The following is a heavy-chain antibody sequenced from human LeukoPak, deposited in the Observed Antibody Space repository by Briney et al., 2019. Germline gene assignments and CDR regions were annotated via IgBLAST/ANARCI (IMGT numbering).Heavy chain of an antibody. Sequence: PGGSLRLSCAASGFTVSSNYMSWVRQAPGKGLEWVSVIYSGGSTYYADSVKGRFTISRDNSKNTLYLQMNSLRAEDTAVYYCAKDPPARRKQRLNIYYFDYWGQGTLVTVSS. CDR2: IYSGGST. D-gene: IGHD1-1*01. CDR3: AKDPPARRKQRLNIYYFDY. CDR1: GFTVSSNY. J-gene: IGHJ4*02. V-gene: IGHV3-66*01.